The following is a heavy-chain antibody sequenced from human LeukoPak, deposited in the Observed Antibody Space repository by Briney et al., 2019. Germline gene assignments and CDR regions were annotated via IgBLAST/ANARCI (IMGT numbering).Heavy chain of an antibody. J-gene: IGHJ5*02. CDR3: ARVVDRFDP. CDR1: GGSISSSSYY. V-gene: IGHV4-61*02. D-gene: IGHD1-26*01. Sequence: SETLSLTCTVSGGSISSSSYYWSWIRQPAGKGLEWVGRIYTSGSTNSNPSLKSRVTISVDTSKNQFSLKLSSVTAADTAVYYCARVVDRFDPWGQGTLVTVSS. CDR2: IYTSGST.